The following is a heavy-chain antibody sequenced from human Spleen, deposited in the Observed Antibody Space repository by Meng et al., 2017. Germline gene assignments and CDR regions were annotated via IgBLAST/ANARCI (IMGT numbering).Heavy chain of an antibody. Sequence: QPQPWGAGLLQPSEPLSPPCVVSGGSFSDYYWSWIRQPPGKWLEWIGEINHSGSTNYNPSLESRATISVDTSQNNLSLKLSSVTAADSAVYYCARGPTTMAHDFDYWGQGTLVTVSS. J-gene: IGHJ4*02. CDR3: ARGPTTMAHDFDY. CDR2: INHSGST. D-gene: IGHD4-11*01. CDR1: GGSFSDYY. V-gene: IGHV4-34*01.